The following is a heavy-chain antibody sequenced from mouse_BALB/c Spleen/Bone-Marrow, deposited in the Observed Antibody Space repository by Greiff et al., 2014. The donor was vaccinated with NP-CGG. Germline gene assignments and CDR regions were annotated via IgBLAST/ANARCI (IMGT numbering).Heavy chain of an antibody. CDR3: AIIGYQAWLTY. Sequence: VQLVESGTELMKPGASVKISCKATGYAFSTYWIQWIKQRPGHGLDWIGEISPGTGNTNNNEKFRGKATFTADASSNTAYMQLSSPASEDSAVYFCAIIGYQAWLTYWGQGTLVTVSP. D-gene: IGHD2-2*01. V-gene: IGHV1-9*01. CDR2: ISPGTGNT. CDR1: GYAFSTYW. J-gene: IGHJ3*01.